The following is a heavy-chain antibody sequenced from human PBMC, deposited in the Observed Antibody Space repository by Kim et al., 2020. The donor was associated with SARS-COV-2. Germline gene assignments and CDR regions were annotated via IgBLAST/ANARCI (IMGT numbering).Heavy chain of an antibody. Sequence: SVKVSCTASGGTLATYAIHWVRRAPGQGLEWLGGIIPIIGTTDYAQKFQDRVSIIADQSTTTAYMELSRLRSEDTAVYYCVSFKVSIIQKFHAFDVWG. CDR3: VSFKVSIIQKFHAFDV. V-gene: IGHV1-69*13. J-gene: IGHJ3*01. D-gene: IGHD5-18*01. CDR1: GGTLATYA. CDR2: IIPIIGTT.